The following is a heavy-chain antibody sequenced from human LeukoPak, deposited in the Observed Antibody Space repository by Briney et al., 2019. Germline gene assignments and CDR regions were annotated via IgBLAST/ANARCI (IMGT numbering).Heavy chain of an antibody. Sequence: SVKVSCKASGGTFSSYTISWVRQAPGQGLEWMGRIIPILGIADYAQKFQGRVTITADKSTSTAYMELSSLRSEDTAVYYCAREAQLPYFDYWGQGTLVTVSS. D-gene: IGHD2-2*01. V-gene: IGHV1-69*04. CDR2: IIPILGIA. CDR1: GGTFSSYT. CDR3: AREAQLPYFDY. J-gene: IGHJ4*02.